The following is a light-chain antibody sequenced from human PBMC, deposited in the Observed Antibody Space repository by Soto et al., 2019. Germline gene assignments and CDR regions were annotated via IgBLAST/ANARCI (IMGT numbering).Light chain of an antibody. V-gene: IGLV2-14*01. J-gene: IGLJ1*01. CDR2: DVS. CDR1: SSDVGGYNY. CDR3: SSYTSSNSYV. Sequence: QSVLTQPASLSGSPGQSITISCTGTSSDVGGYNYVSWYQQHPGKAPKLIIYDVSDRPSGVSNRFSGSKSGNTASLTISGLQAEDEADYYCSSYTSSNSYVFGTGTKVTVL.